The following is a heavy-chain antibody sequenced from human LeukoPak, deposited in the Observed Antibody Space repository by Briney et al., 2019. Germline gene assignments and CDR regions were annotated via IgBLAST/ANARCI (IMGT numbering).Heavy chain of an antibody. J-gene: IGHJ4*02. CDR2: INPSGGST. V-gene: IGHV1-46*01. D-gene: IGHD4-11*01. Sequence: ASVKVPCKASGYTFTSYYMHWVRQAPGQGLEWMGIINPSGGSTTYAQNFQGRVTMTRDTSTSTVYMELSSLRSEDTAVYYCARGTVTTYHYWGQGTLVTVSS. CDR1: GYTFTSYY. CDR3: ARGTVTTYHY.